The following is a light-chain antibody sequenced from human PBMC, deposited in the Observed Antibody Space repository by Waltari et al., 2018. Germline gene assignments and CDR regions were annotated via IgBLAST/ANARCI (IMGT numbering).Light chain of an antibody. CDR1: SSNLGTNN. J-gene: IGLJ3*02. CDR3: AAWDDSLSGWV. CDR2: RSD. Sequence: QSVLTPPPSASGTPGQRVTISCSGSSSNLGTNNIYWYTQLPPTAPKLHIYRSDQRPSGVPDLFSGSKSGTSASLAISGLRSEEEADYYCAAWDDSLSGWVFGGGTKLTVL. V-gene: IGLV1-47*01.